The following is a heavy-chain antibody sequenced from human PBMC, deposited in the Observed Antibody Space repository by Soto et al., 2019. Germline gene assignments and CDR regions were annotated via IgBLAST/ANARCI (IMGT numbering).Heavy chain of an antibody. J-gene: IGHJ3*02. CDR1: GFTFSRHA. CDR2: ISSDGSNE. Sequence: GGSLRLSCVVSGFTFSRHAMHWVRQAPGKGLEWVAVISSDGSNEYYGGSVKGRFTISRDNSKNTLYVQMNRLRAEDTAVYYCARDYVGTGAVDIWGQGTMVTVSS. D-gene: IGHD2-8*02. CDR3: ARDYVGTGAVDI. V-gene: IGHV3-30-3*01.